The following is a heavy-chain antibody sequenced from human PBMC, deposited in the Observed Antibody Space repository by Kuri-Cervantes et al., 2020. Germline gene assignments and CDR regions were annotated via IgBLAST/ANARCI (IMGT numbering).Heavy chain of an antibody. CDR1: GFTFSSYW. CDR3: AKGIGQYSSSFPDY. CDR2: INSDGSST. J-gene: IGHJ4*02. D-gene: IGHD6-6*01. Sequence: GESLKISCAASGFTFSSYWMHWVRQAPGKGLVWVSRINSDGSSTSYADSVKGRFTISRDNAKNSLYLQMNSLTTEDTAFYYCAKGIGQYSSSFPDYWGQGTLVTVSS. V-gene: IGHV3-74*01.